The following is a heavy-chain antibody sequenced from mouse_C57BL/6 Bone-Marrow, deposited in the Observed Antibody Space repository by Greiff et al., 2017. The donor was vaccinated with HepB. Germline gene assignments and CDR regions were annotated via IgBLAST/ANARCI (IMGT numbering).Heavy chain of an antibody. V-gene: IGHV1-69*01. CDR1: GYTFTSYW. Sequence: QVQLQQPGAELVMPGASVKLSCKASGYTFTSYWMHWVKQRPGQGLEWIGEIDPSDSYTNYNQKFKGKSTLTVDKSSSTAYMQLSSLTSEDSAVYYCARKDGYFSDYWGQGTSVTVSS. CDR2: IDPSDSYT. CDR3: ARKDGYFSDY. D-gene: IGHD2-3*01. J-gene: IGHJ4*01.